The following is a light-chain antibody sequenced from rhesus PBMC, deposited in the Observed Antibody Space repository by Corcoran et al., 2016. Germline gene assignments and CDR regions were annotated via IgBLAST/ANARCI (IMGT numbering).Light chain of an antibody. J-gene: IGKJ4*01. CDR2: YAT. CDR3: QQGNSNPLT. CDR1: QGITSY. Sequence: DIQMSQSPSSLSASVGDRVTITCRASQGITSYLNWYQQKPGKAPKLLIYYATSLASGVPSGFSGSGSGTEFTLTISGLQPEDCATYYCQQGNSNPLTFGGGTKVEIK. V-gene: IGKV1-32*02.